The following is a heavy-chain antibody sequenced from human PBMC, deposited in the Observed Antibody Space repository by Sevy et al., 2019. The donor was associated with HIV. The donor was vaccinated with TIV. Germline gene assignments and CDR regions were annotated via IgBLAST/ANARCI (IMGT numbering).Heavy chain of an antibody. Sequence: ASVKVSCKASGYTFTSYGISWVRQAPGQGLEWMGWISAYNGNTNYAQKPQGRVTMTTDTSTSTAYMELRSLRSDDTAVYYCARARSVTPLFDYWGQGTLVTVSS. CDR2: ISAYNGNT. V-gene: IGHV1-18*01. CDR3: ARARSVTPLFDY. D-gene: IGHD1-26*01. CDR1: GYTFTSYG. J-gene: IGHJ4*02.